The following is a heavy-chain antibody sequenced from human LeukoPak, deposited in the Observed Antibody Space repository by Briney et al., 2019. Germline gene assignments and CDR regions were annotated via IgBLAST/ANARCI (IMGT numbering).Heavy chain of an antibody. CDR1: GGTFPNFA. V-gene: IGHV1-69*13. D-gene: IGHD3-22*01. J-gene: IGHJ4*02. Sequence: SVKVSCKASGGTFPNFAFSWVRQAPGQGLEWMGGIIPIFGTTFYAQKFQGRVTITADESTNTAFLELSSLRSEDTALYYCAREGYYDGSGYYSRAHFDFWGQGTLVTVSS. CDR2: IIPIFGTT. CDR3: AREGYYDGSGYYSRAHFDF.